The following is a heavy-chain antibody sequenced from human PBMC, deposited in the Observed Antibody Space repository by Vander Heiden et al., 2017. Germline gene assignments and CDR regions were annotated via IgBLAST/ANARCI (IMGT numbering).Heavy chain of an antibody. J-gene: IGHJ4*02. Sequence: EVQLVESGGAWIQPGGSLRLSCEASGFTVSSKYMYWVRQAPGKGLELVSVIYRGGGTYYPDSVKGRFTVSRDNSKNTLYLQMNSLRAEDTAVYYCASLKGWSGEGVADYWGQGALVTVSS. CDR3: ASLKGWSGEGVADY. CDR1: GFTVSSKY. D-gene: IGHD3-10*01. CDR2: IYRGGGT. V-gene: IGHV3-53*01.